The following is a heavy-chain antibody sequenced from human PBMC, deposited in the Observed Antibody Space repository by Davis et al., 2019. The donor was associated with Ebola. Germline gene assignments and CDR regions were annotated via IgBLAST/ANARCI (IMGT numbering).Heavy chain of an antibody. CDR1: GFTFSSYW. J-gene: IGHJ6*04. Sequence: GESLKISCAASGFTFSSYWMTWVRQAPGKGPEWVAHMNQDGGEKYHVDSVKGRFTISRDNAKNTLYLQMNTLRAEDTAVYYCARAKYYGMDVWGKGTTVTVSS. CDR3: ARAKYYGMDV. CDR2: MNQDGGEK. D-gene: IGHD6-6*01. V-gene: IGHV3-7*01.